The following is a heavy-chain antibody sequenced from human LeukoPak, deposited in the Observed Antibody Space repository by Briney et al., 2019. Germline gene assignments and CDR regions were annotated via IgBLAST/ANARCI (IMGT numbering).Heavy chain of an antibody. V-gene: IGHV3-7*01. D-gene: IGHD1-1*01. CDR3: ASLGN. CDR1: GFFFSNNA. Sequence: GGSLRLSCAASGFFFSNNAMNWVRQAPGKGLEWVANIKQDGSEKFYVDSVKGRFTISRDNAKNSLYLQMNSLRADDTAVYYCASLGNWGQGTLVTVSS. CDR2: IKQDGSEK. J-gene: IGHJ4*02.